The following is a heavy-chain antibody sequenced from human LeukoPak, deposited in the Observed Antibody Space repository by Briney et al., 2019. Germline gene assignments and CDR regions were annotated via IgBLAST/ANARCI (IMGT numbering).Heavy chain of an antibody. J-gene: IGHJ5*02. D-gene: IGHD3-10*01. V-gene: IGHV4-39*01. CDR1: GGSISSSSYY. CDR2: IYYSGST. Sequence: SETLSLTCTVSGGSISSSSYYWGWIRQPPGKGLEWIGSIYYSGSTYYNPSLKSRVTISVDTSKNQFSLKLSSVTAADTAVYYCARHQSQYYYGSGTPRWFDPWGQGTLVTVSS. CDR3: ARHQSQYYYGSGTPRWFDP.